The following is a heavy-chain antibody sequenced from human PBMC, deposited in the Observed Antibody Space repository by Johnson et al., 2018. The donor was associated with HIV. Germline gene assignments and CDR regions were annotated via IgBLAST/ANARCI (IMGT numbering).Heavy chain of an antibody. CDR2: ISGSGGST. CDR1: GFTFSDYY. J-gene: IGHJ3*02. V-gene: IGHV3-23*04. D-gene: IGHD2-2*01. CDR3: ARPAIVVLPAGAFDI. Sequence: EVQLVESGGGLVKPGGSLRLSCAASGFTFSDYYMSWVRQAPGKGLEWVSAISGSGGSTYYADSVKGRFTISRDNSNNTLYLQMNSLRAEDTAVYYCARPAIVVLPAGAFDIWGPGTMVTVSS.